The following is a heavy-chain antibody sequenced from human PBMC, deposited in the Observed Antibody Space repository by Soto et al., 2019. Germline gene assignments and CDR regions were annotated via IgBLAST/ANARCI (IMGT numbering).Heavy chain of an antibody. CDR2: IYYSGST. CDR3: ARRPPNYGDYGGGAFDI. V-gene: IGHV4-39*01. CDR1: GGSISSSSYY. Sequence: QLQLQESGPGLVKPSETLSLTCTVSGGSISSSSYYWGWIRQPPGKGLEWIGSIYYSGSTYYNPSLKSRVTISVETSMNQYSLKLRSVTAAATAVYYCARRPPNYGDYGGGAFDIWGQGTMVTVSS. J-gene: IGHJ3*02. D-gene: IGHD4-17*01.